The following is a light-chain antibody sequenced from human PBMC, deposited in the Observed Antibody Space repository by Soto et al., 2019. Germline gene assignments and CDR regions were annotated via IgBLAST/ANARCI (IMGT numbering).Light chain of an antibody. CDR3: QHYTCYSEA. CDR2: KAS. V-gene: IGKV1-5*03. CDR1: QTISSW. Sequence: DIQMTQSPSTLSGSVGDRVTITCRASQTISSWLAWYQQKPGKAPKLLIYKASTLKSGVPSRFSGSGSGTEFSLTISSLTPDDFAAYYCQHYTCYSEAFGKGTKVELK. J-gene: IGKJ1*01.